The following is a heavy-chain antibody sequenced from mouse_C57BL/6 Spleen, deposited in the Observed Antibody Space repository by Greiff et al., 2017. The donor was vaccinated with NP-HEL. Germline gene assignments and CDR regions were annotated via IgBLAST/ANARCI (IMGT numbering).Heavy chain of an antibody. D-gene: IGHD3-3*01. CDR2: ISDGGSYN. CDR1: GFTFSSYA. CDR3: ARGGDFDWYCDV. Sequence: EVKLVESGGGLVKPGGSLKLSCAASGFTFSSYAMSWVRQTSEKRLVWVATISDGGSYNYYPDNVKGRFTISRDNAKNNLYLQMSHLKSEDTAMYYCARGGDFDWYCDVWGTGTTVTVSS. J-gene: IGHJ1*03. V-gene: IGHV5-4*03.